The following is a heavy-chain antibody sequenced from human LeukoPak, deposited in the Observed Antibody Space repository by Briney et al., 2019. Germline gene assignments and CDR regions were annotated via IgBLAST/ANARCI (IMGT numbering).Heavy chain of an antibody. J-gene: IGHJ3*02. V-gene: IGHV4-31*03. CDR1: GGSISSGGYY. Sequence: SQTLSLTCTVSGGSISSGGYYWSWIRQHPGKGLEWIGYIYYSGSTYYNPSLKSRVTISVDTSKNQFSLKLSSVTAADTAVYYCARDDPGVGAMDNAFDIWGQGTTVTVSS. D-gene: IGHD4/OR15-4a*01. CDR2: IYYSGST. CDR3: ARDDPGVGAMDNAFDI.